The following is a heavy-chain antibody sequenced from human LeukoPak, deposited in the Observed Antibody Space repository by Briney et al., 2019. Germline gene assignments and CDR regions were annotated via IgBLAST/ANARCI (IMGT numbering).Heavy chain of an antibody. CDR1: GGSISSYY. V-gene: IGHV4-59*08. CDR3: ARALSGSYYWFDY. J-gene: IGHJ4*02. Sequence: SETLSLTCTVSGGSISSYYWSWIRQPPGKGLEWIGYIYYSGSTNYNPSLKSRVTISVDTSKNQFSLKLSSVTAADTAVYYCARALSGSYYWFDYWGQGTLVTVSS. D-gene: IGHD1-26*01. CDR2: IYYSGST.